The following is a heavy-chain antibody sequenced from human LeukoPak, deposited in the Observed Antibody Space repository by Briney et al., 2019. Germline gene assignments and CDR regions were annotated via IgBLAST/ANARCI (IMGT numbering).Heavy chain of an antibody. V-gene: IGHV1-2*06. D-gene: IGHD7-27*01. CDR3: ARTVGTGAPSL. J-gene: IGHJ4*02. Sequence: ASVKVSCKASGYTFIAYFMRWVRQAPGQGLEWMGRINPNSGGTNYARQFQGRVTMTRDTSINTAYMELNRLRSDDTAVYFCARTVGTGAPSLWGQGTLVTVSS. CDR1: GYTFIAYF. CDR2: INPNSGGT.